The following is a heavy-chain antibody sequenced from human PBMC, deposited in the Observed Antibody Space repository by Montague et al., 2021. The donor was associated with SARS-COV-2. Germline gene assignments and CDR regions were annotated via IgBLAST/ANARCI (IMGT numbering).Heavy chain of an antibody. V-gene: IGHV4-38-2*01. Sequence: SETLSFTCSVSGFSISSGFYWAWIRQSPGKGPEWIGTVYHSGYTXYNPSLKGRVTASIDTSKNQFSLTVTSVTAADTAVYFCARRGYTGSDYFDYWGQGTLVTVSS. CDR3: ARRGYTGSDYFDY. D-gene: IGHD5-12*01. CDR2: VYHSGYT. J-gene: IGHJ4*02. CDR1: GFSISSGFY.